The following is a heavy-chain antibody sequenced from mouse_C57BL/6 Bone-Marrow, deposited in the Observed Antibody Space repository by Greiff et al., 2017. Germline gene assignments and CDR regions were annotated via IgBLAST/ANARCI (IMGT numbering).Heavy chain of an antibody. D-gene: IGHD2-3*01. CDR3: ARTYDVYYVYAMDY. V-gene: IGHV5-17*01. Sequence: EVMLVESGGGLVKPGGSLKLSCAASGFTFSDYGMHWVRQAPEKGLEWVAYISSGSSTIYYADTVKGRFTISRDNAKNTLFLQMTSLRSEDTAMYYCARTYDVYYVYAMDYWGQGTSVTVSS. CDR2: ISSGSSTI. J-gene: IGHJ4*01. CDR1: GFTFSDYG.